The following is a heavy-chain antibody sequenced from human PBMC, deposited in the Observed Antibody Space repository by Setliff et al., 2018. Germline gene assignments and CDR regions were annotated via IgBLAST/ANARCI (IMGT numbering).Heavy chain of an antibody. Sequence: SETLSLTCNVSGDSISAASIMAWIRQPPGKGLEFIGYVYYSVAAKYDPSLKSRVTMSVDTSKTKFSLKLSSVTAADTAVYYCARDLWYSGSYAAFDIWGQGTMVTVSS. J-gene: IGHJ3*02. CDR1: GDSISAAS. D-gene: IGHD1-26*01. CDR3: ARDLWYSGSYAAFDI. V-gene: IGHV4-59*12. CDR2: VYYSVAA.